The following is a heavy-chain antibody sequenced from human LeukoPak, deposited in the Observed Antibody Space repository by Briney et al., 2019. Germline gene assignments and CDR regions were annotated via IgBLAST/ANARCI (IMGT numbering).Heavy chain of an antibody. CDR2: IYHSGST. CDR1: GYSISSGYY. Sequence: SETLSLTCAVSGYSISSGYYWGWIRQPPGKGLEWIGSIYHSGSTYYNPSLKSRVTISVDTSKNQFSLKLSSVTAADTAVYYCASSPGDAFDIWGQGTMVTVSS. V-gene: IGHV4-38-2*01. D-gene: IGHD1-14*01. CDR3: ASSPGDAFDI. J-gene: IGHJ3*02.